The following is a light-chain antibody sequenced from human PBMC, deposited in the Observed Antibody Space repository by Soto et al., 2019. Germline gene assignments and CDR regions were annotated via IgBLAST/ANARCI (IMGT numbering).Light chain of an antibody. Sequence: QSVLTQPASVSGSPGQSITISCTGTSSNVGSYNLVSWYQQYPDKAPKLIIYEASKRPSEVSNRFSGSKSGNTASLTISGLQAEDEADYYCCSYAGSSTWVFGGGTKLTVL. CDR3: CSYAGSSTWV. V-gene: IGLV2-23*01. CDR2: EAS. CDR1: SSNVGSYNL. J-gene: IGLJ3*02.